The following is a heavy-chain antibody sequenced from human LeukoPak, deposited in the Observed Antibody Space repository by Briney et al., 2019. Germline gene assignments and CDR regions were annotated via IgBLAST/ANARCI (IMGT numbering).Heavy chain of an antibody. Sequence: SETLSPTCTVSGGSISSSSYYWGWIRQPPGKGLEWIGSIDYSGSTYENPSLKSRVTMSVDTSKNQFSLKLSSVTAADTAVYYCARQGSYRSGWSIDYWGQGTLVTVSS. CDR2: IDYSGST. CDR3: ARQGSYRSGWSIDY. CDR1: GGSISSSSYY. J-gene: IGHJ4*02. V-gene: IGHV4-39*01. D-gene: IGHD6-19*01.